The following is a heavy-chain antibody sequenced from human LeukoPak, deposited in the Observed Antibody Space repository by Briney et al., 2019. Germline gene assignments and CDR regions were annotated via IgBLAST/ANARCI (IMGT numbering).Heavy chain of an antibody. D-gene: IGHD5-18*01. CDR2: ISYDGSNK. J-gene: IGHJ4*02. Sequence: PGGSLRLSCAASGFTFSSYGMHWVRQAPGKGLEWVAVISYDGSNKYYADSVKGRSTISRDNSKNTLYLQMNSLRAEDTAVYYCAKDLNSYGYGDYFDYWGQGTLVTVSS. V-gene: IGHV3-30*18. CDR3: AKDLNSYGYGDYFDY. CDR1: GFTFSSYG.